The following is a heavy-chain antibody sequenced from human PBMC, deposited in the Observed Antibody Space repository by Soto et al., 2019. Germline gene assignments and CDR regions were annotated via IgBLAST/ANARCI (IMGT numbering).Heavy chain of an antibody. CDR2: IHYSGST. CDR1: GGSIISHY. Sequence: QVQLQESGPGLVKPSETLSLTCSVSGGSIISHYWSWIRQPPGKGLEWIGYIHYSGSTDYNPSLKSRLTTSVDTSKNQFSLKLSSVTAADTAVYYCARGGWSLDYWGQGTLVTVSS. V-gene: IGHV4-59*11. CDR3: ARGGWSLDY. J-gene: IGHJ4*02. D-gene: IGHD2-15*01.